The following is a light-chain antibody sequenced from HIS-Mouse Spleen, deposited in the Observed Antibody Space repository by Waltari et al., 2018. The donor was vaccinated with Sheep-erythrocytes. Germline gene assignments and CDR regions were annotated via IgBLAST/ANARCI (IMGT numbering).Light chain of an antibody. CDR2: KAS. CDR3: QQANSFPIT. CDR1: QSISSW. Sequence: DIQMTQSPSTLSASVGDRVTITCRASQSISSWLAWYQQKPGKAPKLLIYKASSLESGVPSRFSGSGSGTEFTLTISCLQPEDFATYYCQQANSFPITFGQGTRLEIK. V-gene: IGKV1-5*03. J-gene: IGKJ5*01.